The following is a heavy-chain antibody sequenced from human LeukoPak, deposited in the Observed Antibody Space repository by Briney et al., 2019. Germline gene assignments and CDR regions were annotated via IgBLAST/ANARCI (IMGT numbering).Heavy chain of an antibody. D-gene: IGHD3-16*01. V-gene: IGHV4-31*03. Sequence: SQTLSLTCTVSGGSISSGGYYWSWIRQHPGKGLEWIGYIYYSGSTNYNPSLKSRVSISVDTSKNQFSLKLSSVTAADTAVYYCARGMGVSRRNFDYWGQGTLVTVSS. J-gene: IGHJ4*02. CDR2: IYYSGST. CDR1: GGSISSGGYY. CDR3: ARGMGVSRRNFDY.